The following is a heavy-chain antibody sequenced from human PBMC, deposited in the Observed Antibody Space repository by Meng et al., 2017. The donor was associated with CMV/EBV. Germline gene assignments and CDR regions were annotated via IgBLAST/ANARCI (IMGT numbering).Heavy chain of an antibody. CDR2: ISDSGGRT. D-gene: IGHD5-18*01. CDR1: RCTFSSYA. J-gene: IGHJ4*02. CDR3: AKSSDTAMVYAPFDY. Sequence: SRCTFSSYAMSGVRQAPGKGLEWVSTISDSGGRTYYADSVKGRFTISRDNSKNTLYLQMNSLRAEDTAVYYCAKSSDTAMVYAPFDYWGQGTLVTVSS. V-gene: IGHV3-23*01.